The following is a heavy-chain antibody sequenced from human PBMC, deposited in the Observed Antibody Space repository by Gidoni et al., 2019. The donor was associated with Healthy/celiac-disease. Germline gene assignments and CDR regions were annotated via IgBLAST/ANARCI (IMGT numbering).Heavy chain of an antibody. Sequence: QVQLVQSGAEVKKPGASVKVPCKAPGSTCTSYDINWVRQATGQGLEWMGWMNPNSGNTGYAQKFQGRVTMTRNTSISTAYMELSSLRSEDTAVYYCARVEYHYYYYYGMDVWGQGTTVTVSS. CDR2: MNPNSGNT. V-gene: IGHV1-8*01. CDR1: GSTCTSYD. J-gene: IGHJ6*02. CDR3: ARVEYHYYYYYGMDV. D-gene: IGHD6-6*01.